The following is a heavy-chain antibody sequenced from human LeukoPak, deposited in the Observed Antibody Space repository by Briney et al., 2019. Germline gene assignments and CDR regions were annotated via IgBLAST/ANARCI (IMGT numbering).Heavy chain of an antibody. V-gene: IGHV3-7*03. Sequence: GGSLRLSCAASGFTFSRHWMTWVRQAPGKGLEWVANIKEDGSKKNYVDSVKGRFTIPRDNTKNSLYLQMNSLRAEDTAVYYCATPLDYYDTSGYHEGGDWGQGTLVTVSS. CDR3: ATPLDYYDTSGYHEGGD. CDR1: GFTFSRHW. J-gene: IGHJ4*02. D-gene: IGHD3-22*01. CDR2: IKEDGSKK.